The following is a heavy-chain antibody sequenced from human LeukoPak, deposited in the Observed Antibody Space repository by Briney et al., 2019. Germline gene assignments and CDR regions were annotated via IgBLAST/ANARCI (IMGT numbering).Heavy chain of an antibody. CDR3: ARHDLGECSSVWCYFDY. CDR1: GGSISSGTYY. D-gene: IGHD6-19*01. V-gene: IGHV4-39*01. J-gene: IGHJ4*02. CDR2: IYYSGST. Sequence: SERMSLTCIVSGGSISSGTYYWGWIRQPPGKGLEWIGSIYYSGSTYYNPSLKSRVTISVDTSKNQFSLKLSSVTAADTAVYYCARHDLGECSSVWCYFDYWGQGTL.